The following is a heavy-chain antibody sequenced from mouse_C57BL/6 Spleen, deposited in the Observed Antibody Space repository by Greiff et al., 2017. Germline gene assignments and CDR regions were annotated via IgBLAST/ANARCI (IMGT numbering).Heavy chain of an antibody. CDR3: ASTAQATPYAMDY. CDR1: GYTFTSYW. CDR2: IDPSDSYT. V-gene: IGHV1-50*01. J-gene: IGHJ4*01. Sequence: VQLQQPGAELVKPGASVKLSCKASGYTFTSYWMQWVKQRPGQGLEWIGEIDPSDSYTNYNQKFKGKATLTVDTSSSTAYMQLSSLTSEDSAVYDCASTAQATPYAMDYWGQGTSVTVSS. D-gene: IGHD3-2*02.